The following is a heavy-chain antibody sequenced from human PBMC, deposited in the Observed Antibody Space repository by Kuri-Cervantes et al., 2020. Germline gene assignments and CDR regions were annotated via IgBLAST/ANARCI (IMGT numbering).Heavy chain of an antibody. J-gene: IGHJ5*02. V-gene: IGHV4-59*12. Sequence: SETLSLTCTVSGGSIYSYYWSWIRQPPGKGLEWIGYIYNNGRTNYNPSLKSRVTISVDTSKNQFSLKLSSVTAADTAVYYCARVRPGITMIVVVRRGHNWFDPWGQGTLVTVSS. CDR2: IYNNGRT. CDR3: ARVRPGITMIVVVRRGHNWFDP. CDR1: GGSIYSYY. D-gene: IGHD3-22*01.